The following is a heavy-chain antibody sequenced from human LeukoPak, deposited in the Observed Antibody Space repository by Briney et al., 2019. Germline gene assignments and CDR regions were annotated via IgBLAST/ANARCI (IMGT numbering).Heavy chain of an antibody. CDR1: GFTLSAHG. D-gene: IGHD4-11*01. Sequence: GGSLRLSCAASGFTLSAHGMNWVRQAPGKGLEWVSSISSNSIYIYYADSVKGRFTISRDNARNSLYLQMNSLRAEDTAVYYCARGHTNYGYTFDIWGQGTMVTVSS. CDR2: ISSNSIYI. V-gene: IGHV3-21*01. CDR3: ARGHTNYGYTFDI. J-gene: IGHJ3*02.